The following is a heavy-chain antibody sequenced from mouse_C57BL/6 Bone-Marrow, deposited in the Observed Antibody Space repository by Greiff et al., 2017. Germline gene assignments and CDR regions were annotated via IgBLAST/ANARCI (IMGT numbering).Heavy chain of an antibody. CDR2: IDPEDGDT. CDR1: GFNIKDYY. Sequence: EVKLMESGAELVRPGASVKLSCTASGFNIKDYYMHWVKQRPEQGLEWIGRIDPEDGDTEYAPKFQGKATMTADTSSNTAYLQLSSLTSEDSAVXYCAGRDYYGSSPFAYWGQGTLVTVSA. D-gene: IGHD1-1*01. CDR3: AGRDYYGSSPFAY. V-gene: IGHV14-1*01. J-gene: IGHJ3*01.